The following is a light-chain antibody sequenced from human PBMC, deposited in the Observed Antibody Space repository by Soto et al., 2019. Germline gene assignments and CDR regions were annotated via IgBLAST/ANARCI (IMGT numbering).Light chain of an antibody. CDR2: ATS. V-gene: IGKV3-20*01. CDR3: QQYGSSPFT. Sequence: EIVLTQSPGTLSLPPGERASLSCRASQSVSSNYLAWYQQKPGQAPRLLIYATSGRATGIPDRFSGSGSGTDFTLTISRLEPEDFAVYYCQQYGSSPFTFGPGTKVDIK. J-gene: IGKJ3*01. CDR1: QSVSSNY.